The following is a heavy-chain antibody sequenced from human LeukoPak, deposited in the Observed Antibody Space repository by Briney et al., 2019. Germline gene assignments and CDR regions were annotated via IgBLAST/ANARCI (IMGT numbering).Heavy chain of an antibody. D-gene: IGHD3-3*01. J-gene: IGHJ4*02. Sequence: GGSLRLSCAASGFTFSSYSMNWVRQAPGKGLEWVSSISSSSRYIYYADSVKGRFTISRDNAKNSLYLQMNSLRAEDTAVYYCGTGYYDFWFFNYWGQGTLVTVSS. CDR2: ISSSSRYI. CDR3: GTGYYDFWFFNY. V-gene: IGHV3-21*01. CDR1: GFTFSSYS.